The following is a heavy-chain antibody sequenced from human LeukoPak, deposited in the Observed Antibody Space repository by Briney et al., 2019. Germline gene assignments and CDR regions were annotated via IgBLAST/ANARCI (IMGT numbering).Heavy chain of an antibody. J-gene: IGHJ3*02. V-gene: IGHV3-7*03. CDR3: AKPAQVDGSIDAFDI. Sequence: GGSLRLSCAVSGFTFSSYWMSWVRQAPGKGLEWVASVKQDGNEKYYVDSVKGRFTISRDNAKNSLFLQMSSLRAEDTALYYCAKPAQVDGSIDAFDIWGQGTMVTVSS. D-gene: IGHD5-24*01. CDR2: VKQDGNEK. CDR1: GFTFSSYW.